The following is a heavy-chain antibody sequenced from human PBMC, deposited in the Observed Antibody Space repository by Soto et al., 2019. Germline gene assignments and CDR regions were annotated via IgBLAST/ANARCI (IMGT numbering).Heavy chain of an antibody. CDR1: SGSISSSSYY. CDR3: AGHGSGSYYNNWFDP. Sequence: PSETLSLTCTVSSGSISSSSYYWGWIRQPPGKGLEWIGSIYYSGSTYYNPSLKSRVTISVDTSKNQFSLKLSSVTAADTAVYYCAGHGSGSYYNNWFDPWGQGILVTVSS. CDR2: IYYSGST. V-gene: IGHV4-39*01. D-gene: IGHD3-10*01. J-gene: IGHJ5*02.